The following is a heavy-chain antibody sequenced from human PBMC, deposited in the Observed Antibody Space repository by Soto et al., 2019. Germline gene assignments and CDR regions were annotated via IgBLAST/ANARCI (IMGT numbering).Heavy chain of an antibody. CDR2: ISHSGTT. J-gene: IGHJ5*02. CDR1: GYSITTGYY. V-gene: IGHV4-38-2*01. Sequence: SETLSLTXVVSGYSITTGYYWGWIRQPPGKGLEWIGSISHSGTTFYSSSLKSRVTISKDASKNQFSLKVNSVIAADTAVYYCARSGGSAGWFDPWGPGSLVTVSS. D-gene: IGHD2-15*01. CDR3: ARSGGSAGWFDP.